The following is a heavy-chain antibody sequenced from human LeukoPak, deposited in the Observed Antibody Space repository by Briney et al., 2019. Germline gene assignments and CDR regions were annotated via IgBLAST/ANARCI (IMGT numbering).Heavy chain of an antibody. CDR2: IYYSGST. D-gene: IGHD6-13*01. CDR3: ARSAAAYDAFDI. V-gene: IGHV4-59*08. J-gene: IGHJ3*02. CDR1: GGSISSYY. Sequence: PSETLSLTCTVSGGSISSYYWSWIRQPPGKGLEWIGYIYYSGSTYYNPSLKSRVTISVDTSKNQFSLKLSSVTAADTAVYYCARSAAAYDAFDIWGQGTMVTVSS.